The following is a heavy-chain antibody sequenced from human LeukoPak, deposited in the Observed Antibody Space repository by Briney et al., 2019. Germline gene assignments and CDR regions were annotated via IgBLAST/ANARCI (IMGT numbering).Heavy chain of an antibody. J-gene: IGHJ6*03. V-gene: IGHV3-53*01. Sequence: GGSLRLSCAASGFTVSSNYMSWVRQGPGKGLEWVSVIYSGGSTYYADSVKGRFTISRDNSKNTLFLQTNSLRAEDTAVYYCARGDYGSGSPYYYYYMDVWGKGTTVTISS. CDR3: ARGDYGSGSPYYYYYMDV. CDR2: IYSGGST. D-gene: IGHD3-10*01. CDR1: GFTVSSNY.